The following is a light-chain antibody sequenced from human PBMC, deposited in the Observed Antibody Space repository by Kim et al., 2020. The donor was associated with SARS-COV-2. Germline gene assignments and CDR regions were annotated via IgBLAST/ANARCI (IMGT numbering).Light chain of an antibody. CDR1: QGLGKS. Sequence: EIVLTQSPATLSLSPGERATLSCRASQGLGKSLGWFQQKSGQAPRLLIYDASNRATGVPARFSGSGSGTDFTLTISSLEPEDFAVYYCQQRSSWPLTFGGGTKVDIK. CDR2: DAS. V-gene: IGKV3-11*01. CDR3: QQRSSWPLT. J-gene: IGKJ4*01.